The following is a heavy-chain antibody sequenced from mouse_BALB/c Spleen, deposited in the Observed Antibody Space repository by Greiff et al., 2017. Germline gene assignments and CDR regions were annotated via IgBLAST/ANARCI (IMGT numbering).Heavy chain of an antibody. CDR2: ISSGGSYT. CDR3: ARQTARATTWFAY. CDR1: GFTFSSYA. Sequence: EVMLVESGGGLVKPGGSLKLSCAASGFTFSSYAMSWVRQSPEKRLEWVAEISSGGSYTYYPDTVTGRFTISRDNAKNTLYLEMSSLRSEDTAMYYCARQTARATTWFAYWGQGTLVTVSA. J-gene: IGHJ3*01. V-gene: IGHV5-9-4*01. D-gene: IGHD3-2*01.